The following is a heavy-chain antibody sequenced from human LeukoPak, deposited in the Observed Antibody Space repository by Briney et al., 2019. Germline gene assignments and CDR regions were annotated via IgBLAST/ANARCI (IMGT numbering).Heavy chain of an antibody. J-gene: IGHJ4*02. CDR2: IYYSGST. CDR1: GGSISSSNW. V-gene: IGHV4-4*02. CDR3: ATLDY. Sequence: PSGTLSLTCAVSGGSISSSNWWSWVRQPPGKGLEWIGYIYYSGSTNYNPSLKSRVTISVDTSKNQFSLKLSSVTAADTAVYYCATLDYWGQGTLVTVSS.